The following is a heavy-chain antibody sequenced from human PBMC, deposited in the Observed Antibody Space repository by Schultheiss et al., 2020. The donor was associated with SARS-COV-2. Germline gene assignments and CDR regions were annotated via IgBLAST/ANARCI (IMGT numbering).Heavy chain of an antibody. CDR3: ATSPLLLDAFDI. V-gene: IGHV3-33*01. J-gene: IGHJ3*02. CDR1: GFTFSSYG. Sequence: GGSLRLSCAASGFTFSSYGMHWVRQAPGKGLEWVAVIWYDGSNKYYADSVKGRFTISRDNSKNTLYLQMNSLRAEDTAVYYCATSPLLLDAFDIWGQGTMVTVSS. CDR2: IWYDGSNK.